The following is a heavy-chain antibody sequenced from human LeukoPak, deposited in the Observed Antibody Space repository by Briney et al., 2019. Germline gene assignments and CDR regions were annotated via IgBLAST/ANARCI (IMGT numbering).Heavy chain of an antibody. V-gene: IGHV3-30*03. CDR2: ISYDGNNK. J-gene: IGHJ6*02. CDR3: AMPPYYATAGYYSADYYYGLDA. D-gene: IGHD3-22*01. CDR1: DFSFSRFG. Sequence: GGSLRLSCAASDFSFSRFGMHWVRQAPGTGLDWVAFISYDGNNKYYEDSVKGRFTISRDNSKNTLYLQMNSLRVEDTALYYCAMPPYYATAGYYSADYYYGLDAWGQGTTVTVSS.